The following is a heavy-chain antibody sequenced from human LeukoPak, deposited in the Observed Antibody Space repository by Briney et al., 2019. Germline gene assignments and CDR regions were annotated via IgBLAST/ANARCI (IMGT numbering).Heavy chain of an antibody. CDR3: ARFLDGSYSNFDY. CDR1: GGSISSYY. CDR2: IYYSGST. Sequence: SETLSLTCTVSGGSISSYYWSWIRQPPGKGLEWIGYIYYSGSTNYNPSLKSRVTISVDTSKSQFSLKLSSVTAADTAVYYCARFLDGSYSNFDYWGQGTLVTVSS. D-gene: IGHD1-26*01. V-gene: IGHV4-59*08. J-gene: IGHJ4*02.